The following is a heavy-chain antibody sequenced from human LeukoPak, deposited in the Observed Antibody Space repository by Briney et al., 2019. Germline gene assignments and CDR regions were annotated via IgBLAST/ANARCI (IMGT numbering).Heavy chain of an antibody. CDR3: ARVGDTSGYFYYFDY. V-gene: IGHV4-59*08. CDR2: ISYGGGT. CDR1: GGAISSFY. J-gene: IGHJ4*02. D-gene: IGHD3-22*01. Sequence: PSETLSLTCAVSGGAISSFYWSWVRQPPGQGLEWVGYISYGGGTTYNPSLKRRVSMSIDTSKNQFSLRLSSVTAADTALYYCARVGDTSGYFYYFDYWGQGTLVTVSS.